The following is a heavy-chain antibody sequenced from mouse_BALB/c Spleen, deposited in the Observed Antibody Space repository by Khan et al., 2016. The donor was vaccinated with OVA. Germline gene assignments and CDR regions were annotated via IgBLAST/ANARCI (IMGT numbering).Heavy chain of an antibody. V-gene: IGHV1-87*01. CDR1: GYTFTSYW. D-gene: IGHD1-1*01. Sequence: VQLQQSGTELARPGASVKLSCKASGYTFTSYWMQWVKQRPGQGLEWIGAIYPGDGNTRYTLKFKGKATLTADKSSSTAYMQLSRLASEDAAVYFCVRGGITTGYFDYWGQGTTLTVSS. CDR2: IYPGDGNT. J-gene: IGHJ2*01. CDR3: VRGGITTGYFDY.